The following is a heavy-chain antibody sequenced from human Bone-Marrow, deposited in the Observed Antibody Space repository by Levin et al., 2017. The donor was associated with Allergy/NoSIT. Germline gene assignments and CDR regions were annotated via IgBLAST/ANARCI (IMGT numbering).Heavy chain of an antibody. CDR2: INDRGGNA. D-gene: IGHD5-12*01. CDR1: GFRFSGYS. CDR3: ARGLGGSGFDVSDR. J-gene: IGHJ4*02. Sequence: GESLKISCAASGFRFSGYSMHWVRQAPGKGLEYVATINDRGGNAYYGDSVKGRFTVSRDDSTNAVFLQMGSLRSDDTGVYYCARGLGGSGFDVSDRWGQGPLVTVSS. V-gene: IGHV3-64*02.